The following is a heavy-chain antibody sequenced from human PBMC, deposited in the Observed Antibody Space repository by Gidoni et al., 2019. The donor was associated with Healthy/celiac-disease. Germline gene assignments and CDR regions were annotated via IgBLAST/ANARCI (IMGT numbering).Heavy chain of an antibody. CDR2: IYYSGST. D-gene: IGHD1-26*01. CDR1: GGSISSSSYY. J-gene: IGHJ4*02. V-gene: IGHV4-39*01. CDR3: ARHVTATGWELLTYFDY. Sequence: QLQLQESGPGLAKPSETLSLTCTVSGGSISSSSYYWGWIRQPPGKGLGWIGSIYYSGSTYYNPSLKSRVTISVDTSKNQFSLKLSSVTAADTAVYYCARHVTATGWELLTYFDYWGQGTLVTVSS.